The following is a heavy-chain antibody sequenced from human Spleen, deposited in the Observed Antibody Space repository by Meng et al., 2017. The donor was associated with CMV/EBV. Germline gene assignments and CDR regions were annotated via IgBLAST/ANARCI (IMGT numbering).Heavy chain of an antibody. CDR1: GGSFSGYY. CDR2: INHSGST. D-gene: IGHD2-15*01. Sequence: SETLSLTCAVYGGSFSGYYWSWIRQPPGKGLEWIGEINHSGSTNYNPSLKSRVTISVDTSKNQFSLKLSSVTAADTAVYYCARHVDCNGGSCQRGWFDPWGQGTLVTVSS. V-gene: IGHV4-34*01. J-gene: IGHJ5*02. CDR3: ARHVDCNGGSCQRGWFDP.